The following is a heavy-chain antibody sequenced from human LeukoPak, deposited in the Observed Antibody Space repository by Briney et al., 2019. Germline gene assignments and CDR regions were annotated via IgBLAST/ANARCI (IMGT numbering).Heavy chain of an antibody. CDR2: ITDDEDT. Sequence: PGGSLRLSCVASGFPFRSYAMTWVRQTPGKGLESVSVITDDEDTYYADSVKGRFTISRDNSKNTLYLQMNSLRAEDTAVFYCARSTWCGGDCYPDYWGQGTLVTVSS. D-gene: IGHD2-21*02. CDR3: ARSTWCGGDCYPDY. CDR1: GFPFRSYA. J-gene: IGHJ4*02. V-gene: IGHV3-23*01.